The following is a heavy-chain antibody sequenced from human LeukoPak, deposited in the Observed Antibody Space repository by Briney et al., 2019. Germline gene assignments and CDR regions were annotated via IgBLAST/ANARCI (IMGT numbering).Heavy chain of an antibody. J-gene: IGHJ4*02. CDR2: IKSKASGGTT. CDR1: GFTFSTAW. CDR3: LFGAEHLDY. V-gene: IGHV3-15*01. D-gene: IGHD1/OR15-1a*01. Sequence: GGSLRLSCAASGFTFSTAWMNWVRQAPGKGLEWVGRIKSKASGGTTDYATPVKGRFSVSRDDFRSTLHLQMDSLKTEDTGVYFCLFGAEHLDYWGQGTLVTVSS.